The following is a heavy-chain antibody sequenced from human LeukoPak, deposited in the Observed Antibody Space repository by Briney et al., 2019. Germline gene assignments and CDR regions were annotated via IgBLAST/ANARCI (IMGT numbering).Heavy chain of an antibody. CDR1: GDSFSNYY. Sequence: PSETLSLTCSVSGDSFSNYYWTWIRQPPGKGLEWVGYVYYSGSTNYNPSLKTRLHLSVDTSKNRFSLKLSSVTAADTAVYYCASSPRLTTSWFLFDSWGHGTLVTVSS. CDR2: VYYSGST. V-gene: IGHV4-59*08. D-gene: IGHD2-2*01. CDR3: ASSPRLTTSWFLFDS. J-gene: IGHJ5*01.